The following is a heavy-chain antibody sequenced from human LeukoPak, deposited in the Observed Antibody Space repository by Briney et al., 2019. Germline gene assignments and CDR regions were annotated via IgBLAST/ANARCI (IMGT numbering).Heavy chain of an antibody. CDR3: AREVHVDGSADY. J-gene: IGHJ4*02. CDR1: GYTFTSYD. Sequence: AASVKVSCKPSGYTFTSYDINWVRQAAGQGLEWMGWMNPNSGNTGYAQKFQGRVTITRNTSISTAYMQLSSLRSEDTAVYYCAREVHVDGSADYWGQGTLVTVSS. CDR2: MNPNSGNT. V-gene: IGHV1-8*03. D-gene: IGHD5-12*01.